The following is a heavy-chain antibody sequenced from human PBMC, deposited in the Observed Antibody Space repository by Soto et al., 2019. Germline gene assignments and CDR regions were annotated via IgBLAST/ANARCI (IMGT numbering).Heavy chain of an antibody. CDR1: GGSISSYY. V-gene: IGHV4-59*01. CDR2: IYYSGST. Sequence: KPSETLSLTCTVSGGSISSYYWSWIRQPPGKGLEWIGYIYYSGSTNYNPSLKSRVTISVDTSKNQFSLKLSSVTAADTAVYYCARSDSSSWTAPFDYWGQGTLVTVSS. D-gene: IGHD6-13*01. J-gene: IGHJ4*02. CDR3: ARSDSSSWTAPFDY.